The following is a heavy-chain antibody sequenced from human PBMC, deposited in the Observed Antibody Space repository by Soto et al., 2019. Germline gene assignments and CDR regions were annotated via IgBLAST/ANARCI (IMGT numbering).Heavy chain of an antibody. D-gene: IGHD6-25*01. CDR2: IIPIFGTA. Sequence: QVQLVQSGAEVKKPGSSVKVSCKASGGTFSSYAISWVRQAPGQGHEWMGGIIPIFGTANYAQELEGRVTITADESTSRPQVEARRLKCGDGGVFFCARAKVAAGGGNWFDPWGQGTLVTVSS. J-gene: IGHJ5*02. CDR3: ARAKVAAGGGNWFDP. V-gene: IGHV1-69*01. CDR1: GGTFSSYA.